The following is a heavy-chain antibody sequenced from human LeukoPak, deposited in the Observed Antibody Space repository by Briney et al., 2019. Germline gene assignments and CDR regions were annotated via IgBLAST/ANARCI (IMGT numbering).Heavy chain of an antibody. Sequence: PGTSLRLSCAASGFPFSSYGMHWVRQAPGKGLEWVARLVYDARSDYANSVKGRFSISRDDSKNTLFLDMSNLRVEDTALYYCARDLSAAFDFWGQGVPVTVSS. V-gene: IGHV3-33*01. CDR2: LVYDARS. CDR3: ARDLSAAFDF. CDR1: GFPFSSYG. D-gene: IGHD6-19*01. J-gene: IGHJ4*02.